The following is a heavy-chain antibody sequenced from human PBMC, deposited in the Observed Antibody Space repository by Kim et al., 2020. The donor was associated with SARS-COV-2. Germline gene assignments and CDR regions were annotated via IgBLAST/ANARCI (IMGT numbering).Heavy chain of an antibody. CDR1: GYSFASYW. Sequence: GESLKISCKGSGYSFASYWIAWVRQMPGKGLEWMGIIYPGDSDTRYSPSFQGQVTISADKSISTAYLQWSSLKAADTAMYYCARGVDTAMASSHGMDVWGQGTTVTVSS. CDR3: ARGVDTAMASSHGMDV. V-gene: IGHV5-51*01. CDR2: IYPGDSDT. D-gene: IGHD5-18*01. J-gene: IGHJ6*02.